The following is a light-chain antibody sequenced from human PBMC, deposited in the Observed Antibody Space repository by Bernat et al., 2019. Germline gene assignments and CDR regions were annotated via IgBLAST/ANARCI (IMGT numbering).Light chain of an antibody. CDR3: QQYGSSPRRYT. Sequence: EIVLTQSPGTLSLSPGERATLSCRASQSVSSSYLAWYQHKPGRAPRLLIYGASSRATGIPDRFSGSGSGTDFTLTISRLEPEDFAVYFCQQYGSSPRRYTFGQGTKLEIK. CDR1: QSVSSSY. CDR2: GAS. V-gene: IGKV3-20*01. J-gene: IGKJ2*01.